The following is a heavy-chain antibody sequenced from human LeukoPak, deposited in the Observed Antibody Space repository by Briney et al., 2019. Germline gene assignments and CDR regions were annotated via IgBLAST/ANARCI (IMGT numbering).Heavy chain of an antibody. V-gene: IGHV4-39*01. D-gene: IGHD3-3*01. Sequence: SETLSLTCTVSGGSISSSSYYWGWIRQPPGKGLEWIGSIYYSGSTYYNPSLKSRVTISVDTSKNQFSLKLSSVPAADTAVYYCARADYDFWSGYFSPPDVWGKGTTVTVSS. J-gene: IGHJ6*04. CDR3: ARADYDFWSGYFSPPDV. CDR2: IYYSGST. CDR1: GGSISSSSYY.